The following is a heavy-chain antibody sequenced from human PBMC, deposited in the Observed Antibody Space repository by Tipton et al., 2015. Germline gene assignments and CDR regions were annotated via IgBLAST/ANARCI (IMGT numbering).Heavy chain of an antibody. CDR2: ISGGGDTT. Sequence: SLRLSCAASGFTFNNYAMTWVRQAPGMGLEWVSAISGGGDTTYYTDSLKGRFTISRDNSRNTLYLQMSSLRAEDTAVYYCAKRGTVTTGVDYWGQGTLVTVSS. CDR3: AKRGTVTTGVDY. D-gene: IGHD4-11*01. V-gene: IGHV3-23*01. CDR1: GFTFNNYA. J-gene: IGHJ4*02.